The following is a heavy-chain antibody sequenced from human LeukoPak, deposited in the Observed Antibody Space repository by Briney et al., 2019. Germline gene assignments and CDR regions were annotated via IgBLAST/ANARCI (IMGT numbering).Heavy chain of an antibody. D-gene: IGHD1-26*01. CDR1: GYTFFSYG. CDR2: ISAYNGNT. J-gene: IGHJ4*02. V-gene: IGHV1-18*01. CDR3: ARSLGATGDY. Sequence: ASVKVSCKASGYTFFSYGISWVRLAPGQGLEWMGWISAYNGNTIYAQKLQGRVTMTTDTSTSTAYMDLRSLRSDDTAVYYCARSLGATGDYWGQGTLVTVSS.